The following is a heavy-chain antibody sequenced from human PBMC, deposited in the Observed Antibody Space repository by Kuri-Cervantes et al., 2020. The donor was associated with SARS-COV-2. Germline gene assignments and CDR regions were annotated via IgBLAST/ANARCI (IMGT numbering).Heavy chain of an antibody. D-gene: IGHD1-14*01. CDR3: ARQRADRPYYYYMDV. CDR2: INHSGNT. J-gene: IGHJ6*03. V-gene: IGHV4-61*10. CDR1: GGSISSGSYY. Sequence: SETLSLTCTVSGGSISSGSYYWSWIRQPAGKGLEWIGEINHSGNTNYDPSLKSRVTISIDTSKNQFSLKLSSVTAADTAVYYCARQRADRPYYYYMDVWGKGTTVTVSS.